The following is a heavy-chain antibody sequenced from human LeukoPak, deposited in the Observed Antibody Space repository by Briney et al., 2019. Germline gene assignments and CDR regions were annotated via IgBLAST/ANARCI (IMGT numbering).Heavy chain of an antibody. V-gene: IGHV3-74*01. CDR1: GFTFSSYW. CDR3: AKDGEGLLEWSPPLGY. D-gene: IGHD3-3*01. J-gene: IGHJ4*02. CDR2: IKSDGSST. Sequence: GGSLRLSCAASGFTFSSYWMHWVRQAAGKGLVWVSRIKSDGSSTSYADSVRGRITISRDNSKNMLYLEMNSLRAEDTAVYYCAKDGEGLLEWSPPLGYWGQGTLVTVSS.